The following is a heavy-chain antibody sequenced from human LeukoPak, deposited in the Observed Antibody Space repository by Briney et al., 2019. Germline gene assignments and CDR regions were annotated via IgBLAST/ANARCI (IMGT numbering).Heavy chain of an antibody. CDR2: INPSGGST. CDR3: AREGSCSDTSCRFNDY. D-gene: IGHD2-15*01. Sequence: GASVKVSCKASGYTFTSYYMHWVRQAPGQGLEWMGIINPSGGSTGYAQKFQGRVTMTRDTSTSTVYMELSSLRSEDTAVYYCAREGSCSDTSCRFNDYWGQGTLVTVSS. V-gene: IGHV1-46*01. J-gene: IGHJ4*02. CDR1: GYTFTSYY.